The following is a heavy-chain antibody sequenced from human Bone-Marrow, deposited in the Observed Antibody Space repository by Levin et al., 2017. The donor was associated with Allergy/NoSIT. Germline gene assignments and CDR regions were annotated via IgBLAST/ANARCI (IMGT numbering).Heavy chain of an antibody. CDR1: GFTFRDYG. V-gene: IGHV3-23*01. D-gene: IGHD6-19*01. CDR2: ISGPGDET. J-gene: IGHJ4*02. CDR3: ARAKAGTTGWYTVDY. Sequence: GGSLRLSCEASGFTFRDYGINWVRQAAGKGLEWVSVISGPGDETWYTDSVRGRFTVSRDNSNNMLYLQMNSLRGEDTAIYFCARAKAGTTGWYTVDYWGQGNLVAVSS.